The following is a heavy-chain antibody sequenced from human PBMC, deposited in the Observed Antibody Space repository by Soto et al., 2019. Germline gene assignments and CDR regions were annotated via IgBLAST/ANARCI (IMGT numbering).Heavy chain of an antibody. CDR1: GFTFSSYG. CDR3: VQNSYSSSWTFDY. J-gene: IGHJ4*02. D-gene: IGHD6-13*01. V-gene: IGHV3-33*01. CDR2: IWYDGSNK. Sequence: QVQLVESGGGVVQPGRSLRLSCAASGFTFSSYGMHWVRQAPGKGLEWVAVIWYDGSNKYYADSVKGRFTISRDNSKNTLYLQMNSLRAEDTAVYYCVQNSYSSSWTFDYWGQGTLVTVSS.